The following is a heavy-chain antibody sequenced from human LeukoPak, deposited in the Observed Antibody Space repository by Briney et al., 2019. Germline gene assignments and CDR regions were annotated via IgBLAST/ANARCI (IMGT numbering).Heavy chain of an antibody. CDR2: IKGDGSYT. Sequence: PGGSLRLSCTVSGFTFRTYWMSWVRQAPGKGQEWVASIKGDGSYTEYVDPLKGRFTVPRENSKNTLLLQMRGRGVQAPAGYYCGKDGPGYSQRGGDYWGQGTLVTVSS. V-gene: IGHV3-7*01. CDR1: GFTFRTYW. J-gene: IGHJ4*02. CDR3: GKDGPGYSQRGGDY. D-gene: IGHD6-13*01.